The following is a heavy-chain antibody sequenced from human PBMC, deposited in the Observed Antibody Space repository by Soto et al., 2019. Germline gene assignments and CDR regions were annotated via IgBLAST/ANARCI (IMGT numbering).Heavy chain of an antibody. J-gene: IGHJ3*02. Sequence: GGSLRLSCAASGFTFSSYSMNWVRQAPGKGLEWVSSISSSSSYIYYADSVKGRFTISRDNAKNSLYLQMNSLRAEDTAGYYCARDLSVGSREKEDSSGYPNAFDIWGQGTMVTVSS. CDR3: ARDLSVGSREKEDSSGYPNAFDI. V-gene: IGHV3-21*01. D-gene: IGHD3-22*01. CDR1: GFTFSSYS. CDR2: ISSSSSYI.